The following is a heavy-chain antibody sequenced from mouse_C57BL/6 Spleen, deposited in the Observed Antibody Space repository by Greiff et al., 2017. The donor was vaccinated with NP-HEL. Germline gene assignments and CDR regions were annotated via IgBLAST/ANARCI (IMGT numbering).Heavy chain of an antibody. V-gene: IGHV6-3*01. CDR1: GFTFSNYW. Sequence: EVQVVESGGGLVQPGGSMKLSCVASGFTFSNYWMNWVRQSPEKGLEWVAQIRLKSDNYATHYAESVKGRFTISRDDSKSSVYLQMNNLRAEDTGIYYCTVHGPYWYFDVWGTGTTVTVSS. CDR3: TVHGPYWYFDV. CDR2: IRLKSDNYAT. J-gene: IGHJ1*03.